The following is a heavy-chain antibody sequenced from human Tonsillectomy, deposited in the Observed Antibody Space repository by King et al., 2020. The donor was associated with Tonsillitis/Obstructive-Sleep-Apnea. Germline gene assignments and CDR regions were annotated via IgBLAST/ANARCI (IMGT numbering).Heavy chain of an antibody. D-gene: IGHD5-18*01. CDR2: ISYDGSNK. V-gene: IGHV3-30*04. CDR3: ARDRIQLWVDERWDNYGMDV. J-gene: IGHJ6*02. Sequence: QLVQSGGGVVQPGRSLRLSCGASGFTFRSYAMHWVRQAPGKGLEWVAVISYDGSNKYYADSVKGRFIISRDNSKNTLYLQMNSLGAEDTAVYYCARDRIQLWVDERWDNYGMDVWGQGTTVTVSS. CDR1: GFTFRSYA.